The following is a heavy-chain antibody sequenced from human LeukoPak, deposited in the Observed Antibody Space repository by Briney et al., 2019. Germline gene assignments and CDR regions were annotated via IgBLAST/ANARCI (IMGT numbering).Heavy chain of an antibody. V-gene: IGHV3-74*01. J-gene: IGHJ4*02. CDR2: VKSDGSST. D-gene: IGHD2-15*01. CDR3: ARDGFLGPGTPYLDY. Sequence: GGSLRLSCAASGFTFSSYAMHWVRQAPGKGLVWVSRVKSDGSSTSYADSVKGRFTISRDNARNTLYLQMNSLRAEDTAVYYCARDGFLGPGTPYLDYWGQGTPVTVSS. CDR1: GFTFSSYA.